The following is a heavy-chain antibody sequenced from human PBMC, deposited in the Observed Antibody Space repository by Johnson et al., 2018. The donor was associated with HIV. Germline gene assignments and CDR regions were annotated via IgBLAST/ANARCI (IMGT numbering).Heavy chain of an antibody. D-gene: IGHD7-27*01. CDR2: ISGGGGT. CDR3: ARSWGNDAFDI. J-gene: IGHJ3*02. CDR1: GFSFSSYA. Sequence: VQLVESGGGLVQPGGSLRLSCAASGFSFSSYAMSWVRQAPGKGLEWVSGISGGGGTYYADSVKGRFTISRDNSKNTLSLQMNSLRPEDTALYYCARSWGNDAFDIWGQGTVVTVSS. V-gene: IGHV3-23*04.